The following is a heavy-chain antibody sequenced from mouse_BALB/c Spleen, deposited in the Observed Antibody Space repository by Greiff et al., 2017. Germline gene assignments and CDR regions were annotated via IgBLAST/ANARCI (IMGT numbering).Heavy chain of an antibody. D-gene: IGHD2-2*01. Sequence: VKLMESGPELVKPGASVRISCKASGYTFTSYYIHWVKQRPGQGLEWIGWIYPGNVNTKYNEKFKGKATLTADKSSSTAYMQLSSLTSEDSAVYFCARSVIYYAMDYWGQGTSVTVSS. CDR2: IYPGNVNT. V-gene: IGHV1S56*01. CDR3: ARSVIYYAMDY. CDR1: GYTFTSYY. J-gene: IGHJ4*01.